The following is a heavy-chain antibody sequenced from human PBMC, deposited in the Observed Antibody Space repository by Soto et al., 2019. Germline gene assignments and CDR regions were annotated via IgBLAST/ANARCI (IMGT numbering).Heavy chain of an antibody. CDR2: ISWNSGSI. CDR1: GFTFDDYA. Sequence: EVQLVESGGGLVQPGRSLRLSCAASGFTFDDYAMHWVRQAPGKGLEWVSGISWNSGSIGYADSVKGRFTISRDNAKNSLYLQMNSLRAEDTALYYCATTPGRESGGSGWGQGTLVTVSS. J-gene: IGHJ4*02. D-gene: IGHD3-10*01. CDR3: ATTPGRESGGSG. V-gene: IGHV3-9*01.